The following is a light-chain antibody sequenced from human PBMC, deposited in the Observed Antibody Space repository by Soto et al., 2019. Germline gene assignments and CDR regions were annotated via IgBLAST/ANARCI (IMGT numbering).Light chain of an antibody. CDR3: QQFGTSPAFT. CDR2: GAS. Sequence: EIVLTQSPATLSLSPGERATLSCRASQSVSSSFLAWYQQKPGQAPRLLIYGASSRATGIPDRFSGSGSGTDFTLTISRLEPEDFAVYYCQQFGTSPAFTFGGGTKVDI. CDR1: QSVSSSF. V-gene: IGKV3-20*01. J-gene: IGKJ4*01.